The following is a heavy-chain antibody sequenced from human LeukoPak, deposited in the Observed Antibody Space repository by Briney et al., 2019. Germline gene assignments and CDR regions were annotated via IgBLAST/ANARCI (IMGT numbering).Heavy chain of an antibody. CDR2: IYYSGTA. J-gene: IGHJ4*02. D-gene: IGHD2-2*02. CDR1: GGSIISGGYY. CDR3: ARSRISRYCSSTSCYRTRYYFDY. Sequence: PSQTLSLTCTVPGGSIISGGYYWSWIRQHPGKGLEWIGYIYYSGTAYYNPSLKSRVTISVDTSKNQFSLKLSSVTAADTAVYYCARSRISRYCSSTSCYRTRYYFDYWGQGTLVTVSS. V-gene: IGHV4-31*03.